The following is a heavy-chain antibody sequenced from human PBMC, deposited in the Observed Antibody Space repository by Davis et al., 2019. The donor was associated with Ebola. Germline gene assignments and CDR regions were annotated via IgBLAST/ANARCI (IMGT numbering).Heavy chain of an antibody. D-gene: IGHD1-20*01. CDR2: IYPGDSDA. J-gene: IGHJ3*02. Sequence: GESLKISCKGSGYSFADQWIGWVRQMPGKGLEWMGVIYPGDSDARYSPSFRGQVTISADKSAKTAFLQWSSLKASDTAIYYCATLRRTITGMDDGFDIWGHGTMVTVSS. CDR1: GYSFADQW. V-gene: IGHV5-51*01. CDR3: ATLRRTITGMDDGFDI.